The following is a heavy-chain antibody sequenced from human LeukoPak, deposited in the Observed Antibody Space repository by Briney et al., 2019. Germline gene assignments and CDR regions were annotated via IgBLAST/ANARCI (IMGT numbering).Heavy chain of an antibody. D-gene: IGHD3-22*01. CDR1: GYTFTSYD. CDR3: VATNLYYFDSSGYFDY. CDR2: MNPNSGNT. V-gene: IGHV1-8*03. J-gene: IGHJ4*02. Sequence: ASVKVSCKASGYTFTSYDINWVRQATGQGLEWMGWMNPNSGNTGYAQKFQGRVTITRNTSISTAYMELSSLRSEDTAVYYCVATNLYYFDSSGYFDYWGQGTLVTVSS.